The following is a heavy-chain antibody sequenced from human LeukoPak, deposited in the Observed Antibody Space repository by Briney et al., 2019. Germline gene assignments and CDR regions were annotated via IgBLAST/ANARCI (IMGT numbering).Heavy chain of an antibody. CDR2: IYSGGSGST. Sequence: PGGSLRLSCAASGFTVSSSYMSWVRQAPGKGLEWVSVIYSGGSGSTYYADSVKGQFTISRYKSKNTLNLQMNSLRAEDTAVYYCAHRKATSWAHDYWGQGTLVTVSS. V-gene: IGHV3-53*01. J-gene: IGHJ4*02. CDR1: GFTVSSSY. D-gene: IGHD2-2*01. CDR3: AHRKATSWAHDY.